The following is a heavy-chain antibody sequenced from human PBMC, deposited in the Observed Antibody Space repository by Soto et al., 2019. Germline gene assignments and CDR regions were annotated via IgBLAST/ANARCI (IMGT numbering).Heavy chain of an antibody. CDR1: GGTFSSYA. J-gene: IGHJ6*02. V-gene: IGHV1-69*12. D-gene: IGHD2-2*01. Sequence: QVQLVQSGAEVKKPGSSVKVSCKASGGTFSSYAISWVRQAPGQGLEWMGGIIPIFGTANYAQKFQGRVTITAEESTSRAYMEVGSLRSEDTAVYYCSRGWEGKDIVLVPAAMRYYYYGMDVWGQGTTVTVSS. CDR3: SRGWEGKDIVLVPAAMRYYYYGMDV. CDR2: IIPIFGTA.